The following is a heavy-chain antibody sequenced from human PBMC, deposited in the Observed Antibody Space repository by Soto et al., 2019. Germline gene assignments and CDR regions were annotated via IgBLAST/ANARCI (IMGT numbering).Heavy chain of an antibody. Sequence: SVKVSCKASGGTFSSYAISWVRQAPGQGLEWMGGIIPIFGTANYAQKYQGRVTITADESTSTACMELSSLRSEDTAVYYCARDIRVSRVVLSSGNSYYCDGMYFWGQGSTVTGSS. CDR2: IIPIFGTA. CDR1: GGTFSSYA. J-gene: IGHJ6*02. V-gene: IGHV1-69*13. CDR3: ARDIRVSRVVLSSGNSYYCDGMYF. D-gene: IGHD2-2*01.